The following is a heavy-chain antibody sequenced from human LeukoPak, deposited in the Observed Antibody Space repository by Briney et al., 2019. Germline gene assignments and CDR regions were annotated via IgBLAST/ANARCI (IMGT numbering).Heavy chain of an antibody. V-gene: IGHV4-39*07. CDR1: GDSISSRSYY. Sequence: PSETLSPTCTVSGDSISSRSYYWGWIRQPPGKGLEWIGSFYSSGNTYYNPSLKNRVTISVDTSKNQFSLRLSSVTAADTAVYYCARDVYTGVGYWGQGTLVTVSS. CDR3: ARDVYTGVGY. J-gene: IGHJ4*02. CDR2: FYSSGNT. D-gene: IGHD2-8*02.